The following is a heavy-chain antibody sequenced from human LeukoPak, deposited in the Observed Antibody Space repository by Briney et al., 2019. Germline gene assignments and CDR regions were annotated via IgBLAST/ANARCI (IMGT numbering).Heavy chain of an antibody. CDR1: GFTFSSYW. CDR2: INSDGSST. J-gene: IGHJ4*02. Sequence: TGGSLRLSCAASGFTFSSYWMHWVRQAPGKGLVWVSRINSDGSSTSYADSVKGRFTISRDNAKNTLYLQMNSLRAEDMAVYYCARVSGSYCTDYWGQGTLVTVSS. D-gene: IGHD1-26*01. V-gene: IGHV3-74*01. CDR3: ARVSGSYCTDY.